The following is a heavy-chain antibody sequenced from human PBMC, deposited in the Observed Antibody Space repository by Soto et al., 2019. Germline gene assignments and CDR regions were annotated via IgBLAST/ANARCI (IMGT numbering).Heavy chain of an antibody. CDR2: IYYSGST. D-gene: IGHD5-18*01. Sequence: SETLSLTCTVSGGSISSYYWSWIRQPPGKGLEWIGYIYYSGSTNYNPSLKSRVTISVDTSKNQFSLKLSSVTAADTAVYYCARLYGGYGYDYWGQGTLVTVSS. CDR1: GGSISSYY. V-gene: IGHV4-59*08. CDR3: ARLYGGYGYDY. J-gene: IGHJ4*02.